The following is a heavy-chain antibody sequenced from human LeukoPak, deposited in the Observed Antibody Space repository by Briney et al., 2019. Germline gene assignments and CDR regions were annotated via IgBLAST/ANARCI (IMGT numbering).Heavy chain of an antibody. D-gene: IGHD3-10*01. CDR2: MNPNSGNT. CDR1: GYTFTSYD. V-gene: IGHV1-8*01. J-gene: IGHJ5*02. Sequence: ASVKVSCKASGYTFTSYDINWVRQATGQGLEWMRWMNPNSGNTGYAQKFQGRVTMTRNTSISTAYMELSSLRSEDTAVYYCARVPLLWFGELLGHWFDPWGQGTLVTVSS. CDR3: ARVPLLWFGELLGHWFDP.